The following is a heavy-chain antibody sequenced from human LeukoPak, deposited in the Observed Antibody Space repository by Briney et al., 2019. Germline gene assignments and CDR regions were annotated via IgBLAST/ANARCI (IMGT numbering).Heavy chain of an antibody. V-gene: IGHV3-13*01. CDR1: GFTLASHD. J-gene: IGHJ4*02. CDR3: VREARGYHYTYFDY. Sequence: GGSLRLSCTASGFTLASHDMHWVRQIPGQGLEWVAAVSSGFHAFFADSVQGRFTVSREDARNSLYLQMNSLRAGDTAVYYCVREARGYHYTYFDYWGQGTLVTVSS. CDR2: VSSGFHA. D-gene: IGHD5-18*01.